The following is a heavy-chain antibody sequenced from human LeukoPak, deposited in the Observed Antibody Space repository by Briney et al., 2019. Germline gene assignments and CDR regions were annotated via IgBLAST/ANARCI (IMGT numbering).Heavy chain of an antibody. CDR3: ARSTGLGTFDN. CDR2: INSDASST. J-gene: IGHJ4*02. V-gene: IGHV3-74*01. CDR1: EFTFNNYW. Sequence: GGSLRLSCAASEFTFNNYWMHWVRQAPGKGLVWVSRINSDASSTSYADSVKGRFTISRDNAKNTLYLQMNSLRAEDTAVYYCARSTGLGTFDNWGQGTLVTVSS. D-gene: IGHD3/OR15-3a*01.